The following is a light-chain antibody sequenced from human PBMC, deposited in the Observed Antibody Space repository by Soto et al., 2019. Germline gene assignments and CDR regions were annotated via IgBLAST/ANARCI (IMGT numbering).Light chain of an antibody. CDR2: DVS. CDR3: CSYAGSYTEV. CDR1: SSDVGGYNY. Sequence: QSVLTQLRSVSGSPGQSVTISCTGTSSDVGGYNYVSWYQQHPGKAPKLMIYDVSKRPSGVPDRFSGSKSGNTASLTISGLQAEDEADYYCCSYAGSYTEVFGTGTKVTVL. J-gene: IGLJ1*01. V-gene: IGLV2-11*01.